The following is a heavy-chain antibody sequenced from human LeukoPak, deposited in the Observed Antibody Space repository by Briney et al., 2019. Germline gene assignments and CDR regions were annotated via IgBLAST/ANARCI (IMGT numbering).Heavy chain of an antibody. CDR3: ARDRGRGIAAAGMGYYYYYGMDV. V-gene: IGHV3-33*01. CDR1: GIPFNSFG. CDR2: IWYEGSNK. J-gene: IGHJ6*02. D-gene: IGHD6-13*01. Sequence: GGSLRLSCAAPGIPFNSFGMHWLRQAPGKGLEWVAFIWYEGSNKYYADSEKGRFTNSRDNSKKALYLQMNSLRAEDTAVYYCARDRGRGIAAAGMGYYYYYGMDVWGQGTTVTVSS.